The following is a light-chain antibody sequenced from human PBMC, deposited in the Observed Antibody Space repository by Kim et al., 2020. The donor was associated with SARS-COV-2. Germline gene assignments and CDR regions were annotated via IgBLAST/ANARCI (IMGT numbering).Light chain of an antibody. CDR3: QQYSTYWT. Sequence: SAFVGDRVTITCRASQNIGDSLAWYQQKPGKAPNLLIFGASKLQSGVPSRFSGSGSGTVFTLSVHSLHPDDFATYYCQQYSTYWTFGQGTKVDIK. CDR1: QNIGDS. J-gene: IGKJ1*01. V-gene: IGKV1-5*01. CDR2: GAS.